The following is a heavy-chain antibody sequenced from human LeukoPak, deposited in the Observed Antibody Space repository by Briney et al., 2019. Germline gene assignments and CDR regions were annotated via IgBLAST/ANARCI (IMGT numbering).Heavy chain of an antibody. CDR1: GGSVSSSRYY. CDR2: INHSGST. CDR3: ARGESVAAMYNWFDP. Sequence: SETLSLTCPVSGGSVSSSRYYWGWIRQPPGKGLEWIGEINHSGSTNYNPSLKSRVTISVDTSKNQFSLKLSSVTAADTAVYYCARGESVAAMYNWFDPWGQGTLVTVSS. J-gene: IGHJ5*02. V-gene: IGHV4-39*07. D-gene: IGHD6-19*01.